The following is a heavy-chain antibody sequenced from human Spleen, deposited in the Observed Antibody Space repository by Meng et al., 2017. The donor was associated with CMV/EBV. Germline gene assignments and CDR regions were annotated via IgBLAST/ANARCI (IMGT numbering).Heavy chain of an antibody. D-gene: IGHD2-2*02. CDR2: IIPILGIA. CDR3: ARAGDCSSTSCYTGNNWFDP. Sequence: SVKVSCKASGYTFSSYDINWVRQATGQGLEWMGGIIPILGIANYAQKFQGRVTITADKSTSTAYMELSSLRSEDTAVYYCARAGDCSSTSCYTGNNWFDPWGQGTLVTVSS. V-gene: IGHV1-69*10. J-gene: IGHJ5*02. CDR1: GYTFSSYD.